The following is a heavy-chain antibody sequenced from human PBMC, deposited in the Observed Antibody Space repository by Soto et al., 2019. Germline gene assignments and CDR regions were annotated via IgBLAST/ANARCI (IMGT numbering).Heavy chain of an antibody. Sequence: ASVKVSCKASGGTFSSYTISWVRQAPGQGLEWMGRINLYNGKTKYAQKVQGRVTMTTDTSTSTAYMELRSLRSDDTAVYYCARGVGSGSYYNQYNWFDPWGQGTLVTVSS. D-gene: IGHD3-10*01. CDR3: ARGVGSGSYYNQYNWFDP. CDR1: GGTFSSYT. V-gene: IGHV1-18*01. J-gene: IGHJ5*02. CDR2: INLYNGKT.